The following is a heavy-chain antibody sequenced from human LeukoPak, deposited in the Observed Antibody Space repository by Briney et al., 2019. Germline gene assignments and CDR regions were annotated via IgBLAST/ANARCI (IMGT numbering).Heavy chain of an antibody. CDR1: GGSISSYY. D-gene: IGHD3-22*01. CDR2: IYTSGST. J-gene: IGHJ4*02. CDR3: ASGYYDSSVFDY. V-gene: IGHV4-4*07. Sequence: SETLSLTCTVSGGSISSYYWSWIRQPAGKGLEWTGRIYTSGSTNYNPSLKSRVTMPVDTSKHQFSLKLSSVTAADTAVYYCASGYYDSSVFDYWGQGTLVTVSS.